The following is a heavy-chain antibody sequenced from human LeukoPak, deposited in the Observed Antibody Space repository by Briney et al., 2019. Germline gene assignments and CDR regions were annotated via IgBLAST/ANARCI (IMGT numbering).Heavy chain of an antibody. J-gene: IGHJ3*02. CDR2: ISAYNGNT. V-gene: IGHV1-18*01. CDR3: ASEWRDDYGDYVLAFDI. D-gene: IGHD4-17*01. CDR1: GYTFTSYG. Sequence: ASVKVSCKASGYTFTSYGISWVRQAPGQGLEWMGWISAYNGNTNYAQKLQGRVTMTTDTSTSTAYMELRSLRSDDTAVYYCASEWRDDYGDYVLAFDIWGQGTMVTVSS.